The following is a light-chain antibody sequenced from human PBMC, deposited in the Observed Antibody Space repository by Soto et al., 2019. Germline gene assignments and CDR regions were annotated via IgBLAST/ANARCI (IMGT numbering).Light chain of an antibody. CDR1: QSVSSRY. V-gene: IGKV3-20*01. J-gene: IGKJ4*01. Sequence: EIVLTQSPGTLSLSPGERATLSCRASQSVSSRYLAWYQQKPGQAPRLLIYGASSRATGIPDRCSGSGSGTDFMLTISGREAEECAVYSSQQYGHSPPSCGGGTKLAIK. CDR2: GAS. CDR3: QQYGHSPPS.